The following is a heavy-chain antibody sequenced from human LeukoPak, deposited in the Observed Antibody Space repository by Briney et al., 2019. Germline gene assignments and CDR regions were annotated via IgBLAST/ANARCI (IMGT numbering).Heavy chain of an antibody. V-gene: IGHV4-59*01. CDR1: GGSISSYY. CDR2: IYYSGST. Sequence: PSETLSLTCTVSGGSISSYYWSWIRQPPGKGLEWIGYIYYSGSTNYNPSLKSRVTISVDTSKNQFSLKLSSVTAADTAVYYCASGRLKLGMHLWGQGTLVTVSS. J-gene: IGHJ4*02. CDR3: ASGRLKLGMHL. D-gene: IGHD7-27*01.